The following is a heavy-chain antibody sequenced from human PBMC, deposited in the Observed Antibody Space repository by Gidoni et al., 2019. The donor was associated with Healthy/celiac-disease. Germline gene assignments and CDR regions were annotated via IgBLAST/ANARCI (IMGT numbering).Heavy chain of an antibody. CDR3: ARVDSPGNYGMDV. D-gene: IGHD2-15*01. Sequence: EVQLVESGGGLVQPGGSLRLSCAASGFTFSRYSMNWVRQAPGKGLELVSYISSSSSTIYYADSVKGRFTISRDNSKNSLYLQMNSLRDEDTAVYYCARVDSPGNYGMDVWGQGTTVTVSS. V-gene: IGHV3-48*02. CDR2: ISSSSSTI. J-gene: IGHJ6*02. CDR1: GFTFSRYS.